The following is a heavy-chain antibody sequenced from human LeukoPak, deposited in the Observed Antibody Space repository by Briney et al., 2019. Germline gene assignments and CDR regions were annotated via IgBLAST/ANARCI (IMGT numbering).Heavy chain of an antibody. D-gene: IGHD3-3*01. J-gene: IGHJ6*02. CDR1: GFTFSTYS. CDR3: ARVFFGYYGVDV. V-gene: IGHV3-21*01. CDR2: ISGNSDYI. Sequence: GGSLRLSCAASGFTFSTYSMNWVRQAPGKGLELVSSISGNSDYIFYADSVKGRFTMSRDNAKNSLYLQMNSLRAEDTAVYYCARVFFGYYGVDVWGQGTTVTVSS.